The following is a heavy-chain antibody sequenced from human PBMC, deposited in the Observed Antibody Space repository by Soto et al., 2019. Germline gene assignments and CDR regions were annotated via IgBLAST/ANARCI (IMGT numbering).Heavy chain of an antibody. Sequence: ASVKVSCKASGYTFTSYAMHWVRQAPGQRLEWMGWINAGSGDTKYSQKFQGRVTITRDTSASTAYMELSSLRSEDTAVYYCARANGWFEPWGQGTLVTVSS. V-gene: IGHV1-3*01. J-gene: IGHJ5*02. D-gene: IGHD1-1*01. CDR3: ARANGWFEP. CDR2: INAGSGDT. CDR1: GYTFTSYA.